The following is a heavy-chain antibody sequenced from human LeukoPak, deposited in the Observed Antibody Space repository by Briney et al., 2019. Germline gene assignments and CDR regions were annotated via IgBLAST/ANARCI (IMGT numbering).Heavy chain of an antibody. CDR3: ARAVNWNYEGLYYFDY. CDR2: IYYSGST. Sequence: SETLSLTCTVSGGSISSSSYYWGWIRQPPGKGLEWIGSIYYSGSTYYNPSLKSRVTISVDTSKNQFSLKLSSVTAADTAVYYCARAVNWNYEGLYYFDYWGQGTLVTVSS. D-gene: IGHD1-7*01. CDR1: GGSISSSSYY. V-gene: IGHV4-39*01. J-gene: IGHJ4*02.